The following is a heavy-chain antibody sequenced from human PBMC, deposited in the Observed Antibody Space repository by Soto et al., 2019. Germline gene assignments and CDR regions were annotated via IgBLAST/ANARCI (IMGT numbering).Heavy chain of an antibody. D-gene: IGHD5-12*01. CDR2: ISSSSSYI. CDR1: GFPFSSYS. CDR3: ARDIVATIAGYYYYGMDV. V-gene: IGHV3-21*01. J-gene: IGHJ6*02. Sequence: PGGSLRLSCAASGFPFSSYSMNWVRQAPGKGLEWVSSISSSSSYIYYADSVKGRFTISRDNAKNSLYLQMNSLRAEDTAVYYCARDIVATIAGYYYYGMDVWGQGTTVTVSS.